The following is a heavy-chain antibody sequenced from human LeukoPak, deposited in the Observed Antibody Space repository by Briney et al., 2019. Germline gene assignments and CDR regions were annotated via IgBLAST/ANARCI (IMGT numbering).Heavy chain of an antibody. CDR2: INHSGST. CDR1: GGSFSGYY. D-gene: IGHD3-9*01. V-gene: IGHV4-34*01. J-gene: IGHJ4*02. Sequence: PSETLSLTCAVYGGSFSGYYWSWIRQPPGKGLEWIGEINHSGSTNYNPSLKSRVTISVDTSKNQFSLKLSSVTAAGTAVYYCARGRRYFDWLPYDYWGQGTLVTVSS. CDR3: ARGRRYFDWLPYDY.